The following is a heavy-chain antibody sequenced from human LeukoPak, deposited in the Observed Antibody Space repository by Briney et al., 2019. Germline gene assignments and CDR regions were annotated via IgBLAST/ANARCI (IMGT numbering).Heavy chain of an antibody. J-gene: IGHJ6*02. CDR2: INHNGNVN. V-gene: IGHV3-7*03. CDR1: GFTFSSNW. Sequence: GGSLRLSCAASGFTFSSNWMNWDRQAPGKGLEWVASINHNGNVNYYVDSVKGRFTISRDNAKNSLYLQMSNLRAEDTAVYFCARGGGLDVWGQGATVTVSS. CDR3: ARGGGLDV. D-gene: IGHD3-16*01.